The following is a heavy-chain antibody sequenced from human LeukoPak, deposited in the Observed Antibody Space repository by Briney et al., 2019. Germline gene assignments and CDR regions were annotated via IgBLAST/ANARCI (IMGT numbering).Heavy chain of an antibody. Sequence: GGSLRLSCAASGFTLTNNGLAWVRQAPGKGLEWVSGINTGDNTYHVDSVRGRFTISRDISKNTVYLQMNGLRVEDTAVYYCAKTRNGEWHSDFDHWGQGTLVTVSS. J-gene: IGHJ4*02. D-gene: IGHD1-1*01. CDR1: GFTLTNNG. CDR2: INTGDNT. V-gene: IGHV3-23*01. CDR3: AKTRNGEWHSDFDH.